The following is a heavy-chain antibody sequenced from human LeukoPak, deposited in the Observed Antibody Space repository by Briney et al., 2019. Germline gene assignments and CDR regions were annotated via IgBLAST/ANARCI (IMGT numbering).Heavy chain of an antibody. J-gene: IGHJ6*02. CDR3: ARLKNLPPYYYYGMDV. V-gene: IGHV4-59*08. CDR2: IYYSGST. CDR1: GGSISSYY. Sequence: SETLSLTCTVSGGSISSYYWSLIRQPPGKGLEWIGYIYYSGSTNYNPSLKSRVTISVDTSKDQFSLKLSSVTAADTAVYYCARLKNLPPYYYYGMDVWGQGTTVTVSS.